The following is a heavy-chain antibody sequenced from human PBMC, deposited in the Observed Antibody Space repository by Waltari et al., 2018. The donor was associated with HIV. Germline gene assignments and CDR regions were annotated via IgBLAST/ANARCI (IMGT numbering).Heavy chain of an antibody. CDR3: AKGLRCCSGVNCLLEYGLDA. CDR1: GFAFSTFA. V-gene: IGHV3-23*01. D-gene: IGHD2-15*01. Sequence: EVQLLESGGGLVQPGGSLRLSCAASGFAFSTFAMTWVRQAPGKGLEWVSTISGSGGSTYYADSVKGRFTLSRDTSNNTLDLQMNSLRAEDTAVYYCAKGLRCCSGVNCLLEYGLDAWGQGTTVTVSS. CDR2: ISGSGGST. J-gene: IGHJ6*02.